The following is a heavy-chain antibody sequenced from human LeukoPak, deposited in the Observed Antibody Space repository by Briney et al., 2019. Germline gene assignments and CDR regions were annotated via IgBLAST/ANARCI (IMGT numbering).Heavy chain of an antibody. CDR1: GYSFASHY. J-gene: IGHJ5*02. V-gene: IGHV1-46*01. D-gene: IGHD3-16*02. CDR2: INPSGSST. Sequence: ASVKVSCKASGYSFASHYMHWVRQAPGQGLEWMGLINPSGSSTLYAQKFQGRVTMTRDMSTTTDYMELSSLRSEDTAVYYCARDNSVGDIAWWFDPWGQGTLVTVSS. CDR3: ARDNSVGDIAWWFDP.